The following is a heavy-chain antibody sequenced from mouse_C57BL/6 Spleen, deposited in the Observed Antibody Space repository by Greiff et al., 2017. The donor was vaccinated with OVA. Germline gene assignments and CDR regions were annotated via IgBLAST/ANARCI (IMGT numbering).Heavy chain of an antibody. D-gene: IGHD1-1*01. Sequence: QVQLQQPGAELVKPGASVKLSCKASGYTFTSYWMHWVKQRPGQGLEWIGMIHPNSGSTNYNEKFKSKATLTVDKSSSTAYMQLSSPTSEDSAVYYCARSPSSVVAMDYWGQGTSVTVSS. CDR2: IHPNSGST. J-gene: IGHJ4*01. CDR3: ARSPSSVVAMDY. CDR1: GYTFTSYW. V-gene: IGHV1-64*01.